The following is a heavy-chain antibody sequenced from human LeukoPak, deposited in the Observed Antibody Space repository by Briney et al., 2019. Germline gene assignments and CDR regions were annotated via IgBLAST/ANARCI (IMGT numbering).Heavy chain of an antibody. CDR1: GGSFSGYY. J-gene: IGHJ4*02. V-gene: IGHV4-34*01. Sequence: ASETLSLTCAVYGGSFSGYYWSWIRQPPGKGLEWIGEINHSGSTNYNPSLKSRVTISVDTSKNQFSLKLSSVTAADTAVYYCARQTSTWIHDYWGQGTLVTVSS. CDR2: INHSGST. CDR3: ARQTSTWIHDY. D-gene: IGHD5-18*01.